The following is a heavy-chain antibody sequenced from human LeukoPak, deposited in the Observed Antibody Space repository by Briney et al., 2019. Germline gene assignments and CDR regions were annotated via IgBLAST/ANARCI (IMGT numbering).Heavy chain of an antibody. V-gene: IGHV4-4*07. CDR2: VYTSGST. J-gene: IGHJ4*02. Sequence: PSETLSLTCTVSGGSISSYYWSWIRQPAGKGLEWIGRVYTSGSTNYNPSLKSRVTMSVDTSKNQFSLKLSSVTAADTAVYYCARECSSTSCSGGDFDYWGQGTLVTVSS. CDR1: GGSISSYY. D-gene: IGHD2-2*01. CDR3: ARECSSTSCSGGDFDY.